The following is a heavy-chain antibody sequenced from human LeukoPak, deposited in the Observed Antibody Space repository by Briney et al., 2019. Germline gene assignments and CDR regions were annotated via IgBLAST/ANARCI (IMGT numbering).Heavy chain of an antibody. CDR2: IXGGGGST. J-gene: IGHJ6*03. Sequence: AIXGGGGSTYSAGSVKGRFTISRDNSKNTLYLQMNSLRAEDTAVYYCAKAPPTPLYYYYYMDVWGKGTTVTVSS. CDR3: AKAPPTPLYYYYYMDV. V-gene: IGHV3-23*01.